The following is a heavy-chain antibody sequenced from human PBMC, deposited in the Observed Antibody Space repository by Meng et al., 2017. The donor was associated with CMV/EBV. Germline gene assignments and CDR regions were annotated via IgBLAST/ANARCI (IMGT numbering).Heavy chain of an antibody. CDR3: ARDEGSLDYFATMS. CDR2: ISSSGSTI. V-gene: IGHV3-48*03. J-gene: IGHJ4*02. CDR1: GFTFSSYE. Sequence: GESLKISCAASGFTFSSYEMNWVRQAPGKGLEWVSYISSSGSTIYYADSVKGRFTISRDNAKNSLYLQMNSLRAEDTAVYYCARDEGSLDYFATMSWGQGTLVTVSS. D-gene: IGHD5-12*01.